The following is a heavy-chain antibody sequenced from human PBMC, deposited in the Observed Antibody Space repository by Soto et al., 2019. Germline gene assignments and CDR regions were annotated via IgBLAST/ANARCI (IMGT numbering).Heavy chain of an antibody. J-gene: IGHJ4*02. V-gene: IGHV3-23*01. Sequence: PGGSLSLSCVASGFSFGTYAMTWVRQVPGKGLEWVSTISGGIGSTFYADSVKGRFTISRDISKKMLFLHMNSLRAEDTAIYYCARASGESYPGSRVFDSWGQGTRVTVSS. D-gene: IGHD3-10*01. CDR2: ISGGIGST. CDR1: GFSFGTYA. CDR3: ARASGESYPGSRVFDS.